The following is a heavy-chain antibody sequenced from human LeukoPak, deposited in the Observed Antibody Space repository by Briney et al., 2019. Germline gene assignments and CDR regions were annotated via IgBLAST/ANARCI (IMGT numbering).Heavy chain of an antibody. J-gene: IGHJ4*02. D-gene: IGHD6-19*01. CDR2: VYYSGST. CDR1: GDSVSSSNYY. CDR3: ARARQAVAGRKAYFDY. V-gene: IGHV4-39*07. Sequence: SETLSLTCTVSGDSVSSSNYYWAWIRQPPGKGLEWIGNVYYSGSTYYNPSLKSRVTISVDTSKNQFSLKLSSVTAADTAVYYCARARQAVAGRKAYFDYWGQGTLVTVSS.